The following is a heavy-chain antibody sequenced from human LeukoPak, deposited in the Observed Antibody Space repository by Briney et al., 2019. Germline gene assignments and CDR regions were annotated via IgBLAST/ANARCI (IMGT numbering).Heavy chain of an antibody. J-gene: IGHJ4*02. V-gene: IGHV4-34*01. CDR2: INHSGST. CDR3: ARLGLDPGPGDY. CDR1: GGSFSGYY. Sequence: SETLSLTCAVYGGSFSGYYWGWIRQPPGKGLEWVGEINHSGSTNYNPSLKSRVTISVDTSKNQFSLKLSSVTAADTAVYYCARLGLDPGPGDYWGQGTLVTVSS.